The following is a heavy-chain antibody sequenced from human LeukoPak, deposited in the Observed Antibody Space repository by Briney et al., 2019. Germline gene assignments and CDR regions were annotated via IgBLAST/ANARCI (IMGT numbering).Heavy chain of an antibody. J-gene: IGHJ5*02. Sequence: ASVKVSCKASGYTFTGYHIHWVRQAPGQGLEWMGRINPYSGDTNFAQKFQGRVTMTRDTSITTAYMDLSSLTPDDTAVYFCARDYRAYYGSGKANWFDPWGQGTLVTVSS. CDR2: INPYSGDT. CDR3: ARDYRAYYGSGKANWFDP. D-gene: IGHD3-10*01. V-gene: IGHV1-2*06. CDR1: GYTFTGYH.